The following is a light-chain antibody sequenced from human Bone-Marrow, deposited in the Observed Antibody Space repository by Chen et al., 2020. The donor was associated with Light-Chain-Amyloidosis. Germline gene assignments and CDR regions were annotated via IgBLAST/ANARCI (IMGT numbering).Light chain of an antibody. CDR3: QSYQGSSQGV. J-gene: IGLJ3*02. CDR1: SGSIATNY. V-gene: IGLV6-57*01. Sequence: NFMLTQPHSVSESPGKTVIISCTRSSGSIATNYVQWYQQRPGSSPTTVIYEADQRPSGVPDRFSGSIGTSSSSASLTISGLKPEDESDYFCQSYQGSSQGVFGGGTKLTVL. CDR2: EAD.